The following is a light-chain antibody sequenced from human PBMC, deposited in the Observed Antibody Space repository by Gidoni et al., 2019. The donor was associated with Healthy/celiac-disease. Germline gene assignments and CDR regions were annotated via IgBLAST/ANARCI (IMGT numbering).Light chain of an antibody. CDR3: QQNYNYPFT. Sequence: AIQMTQSPSSLSASVGDRVTITCRASQGIRNDLGWYQQKPGKAPKLLIYAASSLQSGVPSRFSGSGSGTDFTLTISSLHPEDFATYYCQQNYNYPFTFGPGTKVDIK. CDR1: QGIRND. CDR2: AAS. J-gene: IGKJ3*01. V-gene: IGKV1-6*01.